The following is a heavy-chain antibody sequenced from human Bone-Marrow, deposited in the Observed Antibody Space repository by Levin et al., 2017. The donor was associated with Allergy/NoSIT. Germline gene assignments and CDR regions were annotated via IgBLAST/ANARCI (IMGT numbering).Heavy chain of an antibody. Sequence: GESLKISCAASGFTFSVHWMNWVRQTPGKGLEWVAKINKDGTEEYYVESVKGRFTISRDNAQNSLFLQMNNLRVEDTALYYCARGVSFAFDSWGQGTLVTVSS. CDR2: INKDGTEE. CDR1: GFTFSVHW. J-gene: IGHJ4*02. CDR3: ARGVSFAFDS. V-gene: IGHV3-7*01.